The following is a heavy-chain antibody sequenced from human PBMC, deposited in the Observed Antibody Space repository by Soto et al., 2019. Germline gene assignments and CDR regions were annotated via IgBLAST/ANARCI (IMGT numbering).Heavy chain of an antibody. D-gene: IGHD5-18*01. J-gene: IGHJ4*02. CDR3: ARDSSGPGYSYGKFDY. Sequence: SETLSLSCTFSGVSVCTGGYFWTWIRQHPGKGLEWIGNIYYSGMTYYNPSLRGRVSISLDPSESQFSLKLNSVTAADTAVYYCARDSSGPGYSYGKFDYWGQGALVTVSS. CDR1: GVSVCTGGYF. CDR2: IYYSGMT. V-gene: IGHV4-31*03.